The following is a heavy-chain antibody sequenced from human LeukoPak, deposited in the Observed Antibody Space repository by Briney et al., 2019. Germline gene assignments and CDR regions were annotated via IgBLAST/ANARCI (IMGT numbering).Heavy chain of an antibody. CDR1: GYTFTSYD. CDR2: MNPNSGNT. V-gene: IGHV1-8*03. Sequence: ASVKVSCKASGYTFTSYDINWVRQATGQGLEWMGWMNPNSGNTGYAQKFQGRVTITRNTSISTAYMELGSLRSEDTAVYYCARATSTVTSEYFDYWGQGTLVTVSS. J-gene: IGHJ4*02. D-gene: IGHD4-11*01. CDR3: ARATSTVTSEYFDY.